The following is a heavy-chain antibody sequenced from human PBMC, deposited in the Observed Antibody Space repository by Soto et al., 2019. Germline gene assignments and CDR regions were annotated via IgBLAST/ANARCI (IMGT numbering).Heavy chain of an antibody. CDR2: ISYDGSNK. CDR1: GFTFSSYA. Sequence: GGSLRLSCAASGFTFSSYAMHWVRQAPGKGLEWVAVISYDGSNKYYADSVKGRFTISRDNSKNTLYLQMNSLRAEDTAVYYCARDPSSGWLFDYWGQGTLVTVSS. J-gene: IGHJ4*02. D-gene: IGHD6-19*01. CDR3: ARDPSSGWLFDY. V-gene: IGHV3-30-3*01.